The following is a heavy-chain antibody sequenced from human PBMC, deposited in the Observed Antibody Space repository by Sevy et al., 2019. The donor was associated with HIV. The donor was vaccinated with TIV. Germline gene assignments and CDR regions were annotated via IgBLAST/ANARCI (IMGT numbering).Heavy chain of an antibody. Sequence: GGSLRLSCAASGFTVSSNYMSWVRQAPGKGLEWVSVIYSVGSTYYADSVKGRFTISRDNSKNTLYLQMNSLRAEDTAVYYCARDPGSGYYDYWGQGTLVTVSS. V-gene: IGHV3-66*01. CDR3: ARDPGSGYYDY. J-gene: IGHJ4*02. CDR2: IYSVGST. CDR1: GFTVSSNY. D-gene: IGHD3-22*01.